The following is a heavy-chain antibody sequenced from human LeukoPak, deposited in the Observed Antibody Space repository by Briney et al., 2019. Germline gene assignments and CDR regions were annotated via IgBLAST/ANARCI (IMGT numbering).Heavy chain of an antibody. CDR2: INPNSGGT. J-gene: IGHJ4*02. CDR3: ARSRTGSGFLFDY. CDR1: GYTFTGYY. V-gene: IGHV1-2*02. D-gene: IGHD3-10*01. Sequence: ASVKVSCKASGYTFTGYYMHWVRQAPGQGLEWMGWINPNSGGTNYAQKFQGRVTMTRDTSISTAYMELSRLRSDDTAVYYCARSRTGSGFLFDYWGQGALVTVSS.